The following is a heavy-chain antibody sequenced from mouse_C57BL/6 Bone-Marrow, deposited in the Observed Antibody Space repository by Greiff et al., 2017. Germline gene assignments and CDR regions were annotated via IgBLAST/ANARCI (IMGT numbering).Heavy chain of an antibody. CDR3: ERQRLRKGGYAMDC. V-gene: IGHV1-81*01. CDR1: GYTFTSYG. J-gene: IGHJ4*01. Sequence: QVQLQQSGAELARPGASVKLSCKASGYTFTSYGISWVKQRTGQGLEWIGEIYPRSGTTYYNEKFKGKATLTADKSSSTAYMELRSLTSEDSAVXFCERQRLRKGGYAMDCWGQGTSVTVSS. D-gene: IGHD1-1*01. CDR2: IYPRSGTT.